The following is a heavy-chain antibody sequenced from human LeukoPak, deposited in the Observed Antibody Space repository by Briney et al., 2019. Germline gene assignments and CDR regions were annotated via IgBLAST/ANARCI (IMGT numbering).Heavy chain of an antibody. D-gene: IGHD3-9*01. Sequence: ASVTVSCKASGYTFSDYAVHWVRQAPGQRLEWKGWINAGNGKTNYSQRFQGRVTLTRDTSASTVYMELRSLRSEDTAVYYCARGYYDLLTGHVVTYYFDYWGQGTLVTVSS. CDR2: INAGNGKT. CDR3: ARGYYDLLTGHVVTYYFDY. CDR1: GYTFSDYA. V-gene: IGHV1-3*01. J-gene: IGHJ4*02.